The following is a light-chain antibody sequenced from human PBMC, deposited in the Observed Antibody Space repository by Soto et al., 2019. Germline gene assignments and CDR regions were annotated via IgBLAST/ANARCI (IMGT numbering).Light chain of an antibody. V-gene: IGKV2-28*01. CDR3: MQALQTRWT. CDR2: LGS. Sequence: TPSPLSLPVTPGEPASISCRSIHILLHSNGYNYLDWYLQKPGQSPQLLIYLGSNRASGVPDRFSGSGSGTDFTLKISRVEAEDVGVYYCMQALQTRWTFDQGTKVDIK. CDR1: HILLHSNGYNY. J-gene: IGKJ1*01.